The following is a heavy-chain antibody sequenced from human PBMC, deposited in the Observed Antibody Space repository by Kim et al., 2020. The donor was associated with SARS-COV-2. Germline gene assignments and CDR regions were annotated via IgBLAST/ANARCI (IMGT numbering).Heavy chain of an antibody. D-gene: IGHD3-3*01. CDR1: GYTFTGYY. CDR3: ARVSRHRTIFGVVIESIAAAGTDYFDY. CDR2: INPNSGGT. V-gene: IGHV1-2*02. J-gene: IGHJ4*02. Sequence: ASVKVSCKASGYTFTGYYMHWVRQAPGQGLEWMGWINPNSGGTNYAQKFQGRVTMTRDTSISTAYMELSRLRSDDTAVYYCARVSRHRTIFGVVIESIAAAGTDYFDYWGQGTLVTVSS.